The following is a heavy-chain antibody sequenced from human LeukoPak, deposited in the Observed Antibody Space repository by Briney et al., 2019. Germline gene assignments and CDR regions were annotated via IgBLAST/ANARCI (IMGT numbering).Heavy chain of an antibody. D-gene: IGHD6-19*01. Sequence: SETLSLTCTVSGGSISSSSYYWGWIRQPPGKGLEWIGEINHSGSTNYNPSLKSRVTISVDTSKNQSSLKLSSVTAADTAVYYCVRDQPGIEVAGFLRRFDYWGQGTLVTVSS. CDR1: GGSISSSSYY. V-gene: IGHV4-39*07. CDR3: VRDQPGIEVAGFLRRFDY. J-gene: IGHJ4*02. CDR2: INHSGST.